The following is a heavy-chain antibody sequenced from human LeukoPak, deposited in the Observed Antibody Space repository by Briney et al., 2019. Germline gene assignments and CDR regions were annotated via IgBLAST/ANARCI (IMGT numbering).Heavy chain of an antibody. D-gene: IGHD5-18*01. CDR2: INPNNGGT. CDR3: ARRGYSYAPDY. V-gene: IGHV1-2*02. Sequence: ASVRVSYTPSGYTFTHSYIIWARQAPGQGLECIGWINPNNGGTDYAQRFQGRVTMTRDTSISTAYMELSGLKSDDTAVYFCARRGYSYAPDYWGQGTLVTVSS. J-gene: IGHJ4*02. CDR1: GYTFTHSY.